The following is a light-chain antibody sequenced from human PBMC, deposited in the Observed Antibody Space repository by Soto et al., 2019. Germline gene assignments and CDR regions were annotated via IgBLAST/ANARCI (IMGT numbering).Light chain of an antibody. CDR1: SSDVGGYNH. CDR3: QSYDSSLSGYV. CDR2: EVT. J-gene: IGLJ1*01. V-gene: IGLV2-8*01. Sequence: QSALTQPPSASGSPGQSVTISCTGTSSDVGGYNHVSWYQQHPGKAPRLMISEVTKRPSGVPDRFSGSKSGTSASLAITGLQAEDEADYYCQSYDSSLSGYVFGTGTKLTVL.